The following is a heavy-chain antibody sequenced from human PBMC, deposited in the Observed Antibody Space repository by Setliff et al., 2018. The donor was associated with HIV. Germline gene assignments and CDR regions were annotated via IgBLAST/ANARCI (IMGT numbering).Heavy chain of an antibody. V-gene: IGHV4-31*02. J-gene: IGHJ6*03. CDR2: FYYRGTT. Sequence: SSETLSLTCIVSGASISSGGHYWSWTRQHPGKGLEWIGYFYYRGTTYYTPSLKSRVTISVDSSKNQFSLKLTSVTAADTAVYYCARGNIDYWTGYYSRSGYFYYMDVWGRGTTVTVSS. CDR3: ARGNIDYWTGYYSRSGYFYYMDV. CDR1: GASISSGGHY. D-gene: IGHD3-3*01.